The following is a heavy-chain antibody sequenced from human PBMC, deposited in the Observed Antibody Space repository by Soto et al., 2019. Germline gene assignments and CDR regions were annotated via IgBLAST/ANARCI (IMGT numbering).Heavy chain of an antibody. Sequence: QVKGVQSGDEVKKPGASVKVSGKASGYTFTNYGFSWVRQAPGQGLEWMGWISGYNGNTKYAEKFQGRVTMTTDTSTSTAHMELRSLRSDDTAVYYCAREGQAPYYYYGMDVWGQGTAVTVSS. J-gene: IGHJ6*02. CDR2: ISGYNGNT. V-gene: IGHV1-18*01. CDR3: AREGQAPYYYYGMDV. CDR1: GYTFTNYG.